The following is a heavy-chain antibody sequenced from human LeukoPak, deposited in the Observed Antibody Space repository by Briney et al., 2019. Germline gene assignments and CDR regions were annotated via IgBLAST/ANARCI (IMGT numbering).Heavy chain of an antibody. CDR2: ISYDGSNK. Sequence: PGRSLRLSCAASGFTFSSYGMHWVRQAPGKGLEWVAVISYDGSNKYYADSVKGRFTISRDNSKNTLYLEMNSLRAEDTAVYYCAKDPSYCSGGRCYGHVPGYWGQGTLVTVSS. J-gene: IGHJ4*02. D-gene: IGHD2-15*01. V-gene: IGHV3-30*18. CDR1: GFTFSSYG. CDR3: AKDPSYCSGGRCYGHVPGY.